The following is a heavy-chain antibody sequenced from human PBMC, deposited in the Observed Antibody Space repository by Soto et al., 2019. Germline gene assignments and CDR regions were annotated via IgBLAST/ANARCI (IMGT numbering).Heavy chain of an antibody. CDR2: ISGSSSHI. Sequence: GGSLRLSCRASGFTFSDYYMSWIREVPGKGLEWISYISGSSSHINSADSLKGRFTISRDNPNNSLFLQMDSLRVEDTAIYYCARRLSEHFDYWSQGTLVTVSS. D-gene: IGHD3-10*01. CDR1: GFTFSDYY. J-gene: IGHJ4*02. V-gene: IGHV3-11*03. CDR3: ARRLSEHFDY.